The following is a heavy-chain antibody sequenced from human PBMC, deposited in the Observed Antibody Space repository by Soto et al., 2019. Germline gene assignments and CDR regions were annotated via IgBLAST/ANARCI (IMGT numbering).Heavy chain of an antibody. CDR1: GGSISSSSYY. Sequence: PSETLSLTCTVSGGSISSSSYYWGWIRQPPGKGLEWIGSIYYSGSTYYNPSLKSRVTISVDTSKNQFSLKLSSVTAADTAVYYCARHHVGPVITMIVVVTPRGWFDPWGQGALVTVSS. V-gene: IGHV4-39*01. CDR2: IYYSGST. J-gene: IGHJ5*02. D-gene: IGHD3-22*01. CDR3: ARHHVGPVITMIVVVTPRGWFDP.